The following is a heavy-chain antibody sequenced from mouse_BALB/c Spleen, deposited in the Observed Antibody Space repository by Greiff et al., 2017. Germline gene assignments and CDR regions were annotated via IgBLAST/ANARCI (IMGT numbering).Heavy chain of an antibody. CDR1: GYSITSDYA. V-gene: IGHV3-2*02. D-gene: IGHD2-1*01. CDR2: ISYSGST. Sequence: EVMLVESGPGLVKPSQSLSLTCTVTGYSITSDYAWNWIRQFPGNKLEWMGYISYSGSTSYNPSLKSRISITRDTSKNQFFLQLNSVTTEDTATYYCARSYYGNFLDYWGQGTTLTVSS. CDR3: ARSYYGNFLDY. J-gene: IGHJ2*01.